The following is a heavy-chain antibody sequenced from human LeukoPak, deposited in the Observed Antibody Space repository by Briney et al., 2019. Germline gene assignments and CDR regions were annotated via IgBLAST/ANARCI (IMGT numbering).Heavy chain of an antibody. V-gene: IGHV3-23*01. CDR3: AKAYSSSWYLFDY. D-gene: IGHD6-13*01. Sequence: GGSLTLSCAASGFTFTTYAMSWVRQAPGKGLEWVSGISNSGGSTYYADSVKGRFTISRDNSKNTLYLQMNSLRAEDTAIYYCAKAYSSSWYLFDYWGQGTLVTVSS. J-gene: IGHJ4*02. CDR2: ISNSGGST. CDR1: GFTFTTYA.